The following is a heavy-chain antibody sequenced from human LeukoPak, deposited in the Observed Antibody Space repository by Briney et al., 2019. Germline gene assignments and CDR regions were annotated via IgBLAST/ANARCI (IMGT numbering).Heavy chain of an antibody. V-gene: IGHV4-34*01. J-gene: IGHJ3*02. D-gene: IGHD1-26*01. CDR2: INHSGST. Sequence: SETLSLTCAVYGGSFSGYYWSWIRQPPGKGLEWIGEINHSGSTNYNPSLKSRVTISVDKSRNQFSLQLRSVTAADTAVYYCARVKSPWDAFDIWGQGAMVTVSS. CDR1: GGSFSGYY. CDR3: ARVKSPWDAFDI.